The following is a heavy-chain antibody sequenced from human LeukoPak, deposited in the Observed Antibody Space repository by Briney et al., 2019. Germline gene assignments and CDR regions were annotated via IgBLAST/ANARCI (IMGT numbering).Heavy chain of an antibody. D-gene: IGHD6-19*01. CDR1: GFTFSSYA. V-gene: IGHV3-64*01. J-gene: IGHJ4*02. Sequence: GGSLRLSCAASGFTFSSYAMHWVRQAPGKGLEYVSAISSNGGSTHYANSVKGRFTISRDNSKNTLYLQMGSLRAEDMAVYYCARVGEYSSGWYDYWGQGTLVTVSS. CDR3: ARVGEYSSGWYDY. CDR2: ISSNGGST.